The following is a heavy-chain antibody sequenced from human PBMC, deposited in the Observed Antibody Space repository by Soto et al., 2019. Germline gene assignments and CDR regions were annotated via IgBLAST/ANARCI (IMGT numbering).Heavy chain of an antibody. CDR2: ISYDGSNK. V-gene: IGHV3-30*18. CDR3: AKGRGYSYGFNNYYGMDV. CDR1: GFTFSSYG. Sequence: QVQLVESGGGVVQPGRSLRLSCAASGFTFSSYGMHWVRQAPGKGLEWVAVISYDGSNKYYADSVKGRFTISRDNSKNTLHLQMNSLRAEDTAVYYCAKGRGYSYGFNNYYGMDVWGQGTTVTVSS. D-gene: IGHD5-18*01. J-gene: IGHJ6*02.